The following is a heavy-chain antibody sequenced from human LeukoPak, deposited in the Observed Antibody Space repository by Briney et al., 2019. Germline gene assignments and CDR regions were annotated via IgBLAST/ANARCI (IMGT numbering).Heavy chain of an antibody. D-gene: IGHD3-9*01. CDR2: ISSSSSTI. V-gene: IGHV3-48*04. J-gene: IGHJ4*02. CDR3: ASSGGGVLRYFDWLLFY. CDR1: GFTFSSYS. Sequence: GGSLRLSCAASGFTFSSYSMNWVRQAPGKGLEWVSFISSSSSTIYYADSVKGRFTISRDNAKNSLYLQMNSLRAEDTAVYYCASSGGGVLRYFDWLLFYWGQGTLVTVSS.